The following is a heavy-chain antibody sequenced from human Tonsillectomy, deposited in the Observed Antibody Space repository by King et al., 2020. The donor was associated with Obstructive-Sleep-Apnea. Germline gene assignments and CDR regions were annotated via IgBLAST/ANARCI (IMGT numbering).Heavy chain of an antibody. J-gene: IGHJ5*02. D-gene: IGHD6-6*01. V-gene: IGHV3-30*18. CDR3: AKNEASISAVSTDPIA. Sequence: VQLVESGGGVVQPGRSLRLSCAASGFTFNSYGMHWGRPAPGTGLEWLAVISYDGSNKKYADSVKGRFTISRDNSKNTLYLKMNSLRAEDTAMYYCAKNEASISAVSTDPIAWGQGTLVTVSS. CDR1: GFTFNSYG. CDR2: ISYDGSNK.